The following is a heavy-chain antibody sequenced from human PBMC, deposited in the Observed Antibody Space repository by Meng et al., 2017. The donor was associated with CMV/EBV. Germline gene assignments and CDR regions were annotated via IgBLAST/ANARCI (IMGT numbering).Heavy chain of an antibody. V-gene: IGHV1-8*01. D-gene: IGHD2-2*01. CDR3: ARDRLGYCSSTSCYYGAD. CDR1: GYTFTTYD. Sequence: ASVKVSCKASGYTFTTYDINWVRQATGQGLEWMGWMNPNSGNTGYAQKFQGRVTMTRVTSISTAYMELSSLTSDDTAVYYCARDRLGYCSSTSCYYGADWGQGTLVTVSS. CDR2: MNPNSGNT. J-gene: IGHJ4*02.